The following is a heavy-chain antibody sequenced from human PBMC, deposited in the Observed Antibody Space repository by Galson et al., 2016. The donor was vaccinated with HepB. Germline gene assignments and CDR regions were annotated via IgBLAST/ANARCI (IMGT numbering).Heavy chain of an antibody. CDR3: AREPMRDIMVMDI. J-gene: IGHJ4*02. V-gene: IGHV4-59*12. CDR2: ISHTGAT. CDR1: GDFINGYY. D-gene: IGHD2-21*01. Sequence: SETLSLTCTVSGDFINGYYWAWIRQPPGRGLEYLGHISHTGATSYNPSLNSRLPMSVDTSKNQFSLKLSSVTAADTGFYYCAREPMRDIMVMDIWGQGTLVTVSS.